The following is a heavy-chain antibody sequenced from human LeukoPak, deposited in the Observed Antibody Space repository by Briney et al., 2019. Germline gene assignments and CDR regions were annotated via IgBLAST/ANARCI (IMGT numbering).Heavy chain of an antibody. V-gene: IGHV3-30*02. J-gene: IGHJ4*02. CDR1: EFTFSNYD. CDR2: IQYDGSNK. Sequence: PGGSLRLSCAASEFTFSNYDIHWVGQAPGKGLEWVAFIQYDGSNKYYADFVKGRFTVSRDNSKNTLYLQMSSLRAEDTAVYYCAKAWPDTYYYDSTGYYYLDYWGQGTLVTVSS. D-gene: IGHD3-22*01. CDR3: AKAWPDTYYYDSTGYYYLDY.